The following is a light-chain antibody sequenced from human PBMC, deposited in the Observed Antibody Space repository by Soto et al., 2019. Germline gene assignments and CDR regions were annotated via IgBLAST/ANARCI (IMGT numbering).Light chain of an antibody. Sequence: NFMLTQPHSVSESPGKTVTISCTRSSGSIGSTYVQWYQQRPGSVPTTVIYEDNQRPSGVPDRFSGSIDSSSNSAFLTNSGLETEDEADYYCKAFDSSNMAFGGGTQLTVL. CDR2: EDN. CDR1: SGSIGSTY. CDR3: KAFDSSNMA. V-gene: IGLV6-57*04. J-gene: IGLJ2*01.